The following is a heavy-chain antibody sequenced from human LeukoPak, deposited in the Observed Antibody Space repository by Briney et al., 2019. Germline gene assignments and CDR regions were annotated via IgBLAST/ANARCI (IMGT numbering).Heavy chain of an antibody. J-gene: IGHJ4*02. CDR3: ARDSTVRGVKEKYYFDY. Sequence: SETLSLTCTVSGYSISTGYYWGWIRQPPGKGLEWIGEIHYSGSATYNPSLESRVTISVDTSKNQFSLKLSSVTAADTAVYYCARDSTVRGVKEKYYFDYWGQGTLVTVSS. V-gene: IGHV4-38-2*02. CDR1: GYSISTGYY. D-gene: IGHD3-10*01. CDR2: IHYSGSA.